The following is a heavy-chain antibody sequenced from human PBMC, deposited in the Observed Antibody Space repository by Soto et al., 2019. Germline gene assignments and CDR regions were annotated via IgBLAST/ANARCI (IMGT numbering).Heavy chain of an antibody. CDR2: IYHSGST. CDR3: ARDRGLTYYYDSSGYLYYYGMDV. D-gene: IGHD3-22*01. J-gene: IGHJ6*02. V-gene: IGHV4-4*02. Sequence: QVQLQESGPGLVKPSGTLSLTCAVSGGSIRSSNWWSWVRQPPGKGLEWIGEIYHSGSTNYNPSLKSRVTISVDKSKNQFSLKLSSVTAADTAVYYCARDRGLTYYYDSSGYLYYYGMDVWGQGTTVTVSS. CDR1: GGSIRSSNW.